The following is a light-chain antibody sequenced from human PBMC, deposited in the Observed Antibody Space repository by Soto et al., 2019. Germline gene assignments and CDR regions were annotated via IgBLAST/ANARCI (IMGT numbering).Light chain of an antibody. Sequence: EIVLTQSPGTLSLSPGERATLSCMASQPVRCNYYARYQQKAGQAPRLLIYGASSRATGIPDRFSGSGSGTDFTLTTSRLEPEDFAVYYCHQYGSSAGCAFGPGTKVDIK. CDR3: HQYGSSAGCA. CDR2: GAS. CDR1: QPVRCNY. J-gene: IGKJ3*01. V-gene: IGKV3-20*01.